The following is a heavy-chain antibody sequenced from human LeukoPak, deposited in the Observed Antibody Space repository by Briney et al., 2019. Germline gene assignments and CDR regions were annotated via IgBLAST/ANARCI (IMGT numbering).Heavy chain of an antibody. D-gene: IGHD3-22*01. V-gene: IGHV3-30*03. CDR1: GFTFSSYG. J-gene: IGHJ4*02. CDR2: ISYEGSYK. Sequence: SGGSLRLSCAASGFTFSSYGMHWVRQAPGKGLDWVAVISYEGSYKYADSVKGRFTIFRDNAKNTLYLQMNSLRAEDTAMYYCVRQYSYDSSGYYPWDYWGQGTLVTVSS. CDR3: VRQYSYDSSGYYPWDY.